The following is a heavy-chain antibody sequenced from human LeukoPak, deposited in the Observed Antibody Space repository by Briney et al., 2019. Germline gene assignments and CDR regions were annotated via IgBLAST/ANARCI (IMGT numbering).Heavy chain of an antibody. V-gene: IGHV3-23*01. D-gene: IGHD2-2*01. CDR3: AKDQEVVVVPAAIDAFDI. CDR1: GFAFSSYA. J-gene: IGHJ3*02. Sequence: GGSLRLSCAASGFAFSSYAISWVRQAPGKGLEWVSAISGSGGSTYYADSVKGRFTISRDNSKNTLYLQMNSLRAEDTAVYYCAKDQEVVVVPAAIDAFDIWGQGTMVTVSS. CDR2: ISGSGGST.